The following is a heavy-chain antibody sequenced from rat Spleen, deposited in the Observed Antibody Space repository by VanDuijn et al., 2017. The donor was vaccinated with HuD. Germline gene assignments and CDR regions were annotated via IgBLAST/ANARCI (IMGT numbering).Heavy chain of an antibody. J-gene: IGHJ4*01. V-gene: IGHV5-29*01. CDR1: GFTFSDHY. D-gene: IGHD1-2*01. CDR3: GKDMNYYSTYPFYVMGD. CDR2: IGNKGSIT. Sequence: EVQLVESDGGLVQPGRSLKLSCAASGFTFSDHYMAWVRQAPTKGLEWVATIGNKGSITYYRDSVKGRFTISRNNAENTVYLQMNSLRSEDTATYYCGKDMNYYSTYPFYVMGDWGQGASVTVSS.